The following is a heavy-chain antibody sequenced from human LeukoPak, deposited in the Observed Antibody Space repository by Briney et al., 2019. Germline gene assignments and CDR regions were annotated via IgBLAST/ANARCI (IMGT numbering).Heavy chain of an antibody. V-gene: IGHV3-9*01. CDR1: GFTFDDYA. Sequence: GGSLRLSCAASGFTFDDYAMHWVRQAPGKGLEWVSGISWNSGSIGYADSVKGRFTISRDNAKNSLYLQMNSLRAEDTALYYCAKASMGRGVITFDAFDIWGQGTMVTVSS. D-gene: IGHD3-10*01. J-gene: IGHJ3*02. CDR2: ISWNSGSI. CDR3: AKASMGRGVITFDAFDI.